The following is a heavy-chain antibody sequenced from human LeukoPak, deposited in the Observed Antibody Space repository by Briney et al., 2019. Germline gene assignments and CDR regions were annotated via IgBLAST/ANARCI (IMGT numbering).Heavy chain of an antibody. D-gene: IGHD2-21*02. Sequence: GGSLRLSCAASGFTFSSYAMSWVRQAPGKGLEWVSAISGSGGSTYYADSVKGRFTISRDNSKNTLYLQMNSLRAEDTAVYYCVKDWRNEANCGGDCLESWGQGTLVTVSS. CDR2: ISGSGGST. CDR3: VKDWRNEANCGGDCLES. CDR1: GFTFSSYA. V-gene: IGHV3-23*01. J-gene: IGHJ4*02.